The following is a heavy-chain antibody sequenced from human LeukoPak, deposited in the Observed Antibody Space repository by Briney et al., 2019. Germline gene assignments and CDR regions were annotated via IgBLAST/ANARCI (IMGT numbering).Heavy chain of an antibody. J-gene: IGHJ4*02. D-gene: IGHD6-19*01. V-gene: IGHV4-4*07. CDR1: GDSISGYS. CDR2: IYTSGST. CDR3: ARVSPVTVAGFDY. Sequence: PSETLSLTCTVSGDSISGYSWNWIRQPAGKGLEWIGRIYTSGSTNYNPSLNSRVTMSVDTSKNQFFLRLFSVTAADTAVYYCARVSPVTVAGFDYWGQGTLVAASS.